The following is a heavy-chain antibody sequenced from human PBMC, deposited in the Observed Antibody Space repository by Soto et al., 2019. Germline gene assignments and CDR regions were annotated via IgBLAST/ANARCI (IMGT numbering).Heavy chain of an antibody. CDR2: IYHSGST. D-gene: IGHD2-15*01. Sequence: SETLSLTCAVSGGSISSGGYSWSWIRQPPGKGLEWIGYIYHSGSTCYNPSLKSRVTISVDRSKNQFSLKLSSVTAADTAVYYCASELGYCSGGSCYDYGMDVWGQGTTVTVSS. CDR3: ASELGYCSGGSCYDYGMDV. CDR1: GGSISSGGYS. V-gene: IGHV4-30-2*01. J-gene: IGHJ6*02.